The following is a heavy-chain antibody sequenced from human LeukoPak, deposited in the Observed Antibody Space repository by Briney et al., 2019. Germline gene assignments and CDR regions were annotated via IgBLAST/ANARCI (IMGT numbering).Heavy chain of an antibody. CDR3: ARDFIDSLGVYYYMDV. Sequence: ASVKVSCKASENTFSGYYVHWVRQAPGQGLEWMGWIDPTSGATHYAQRFQDRVTITRDTSITTAYMELRRLRSDDTAVYYCARDFIDSLGVYYYMDVWGKGSTVTVSS. CDR2: IDPTSGAT. CDR1: ENTFSGYY. J-gene: IGHJ6*03. D-gene: IGHD3-9*01. V-gene: IGHV1-2*02.